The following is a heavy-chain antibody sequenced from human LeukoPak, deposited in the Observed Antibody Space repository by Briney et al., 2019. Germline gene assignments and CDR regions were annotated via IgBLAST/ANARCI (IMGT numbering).Heavy chain of an antibody. CDR3: AKDSDFWSGSGDYFDY. CDR2: ISSSSSSI. D-gene: IGHD3-3*01. Sequence: PGGSLRLSCAASGFTFSGYTMNWVRQAPGKGLAWVSFISSSSSSIYYADSVKGRFTISRDNSKNTLYLQMNSLRAEDTAVYYCAKDSDFWSGSGDYFDYWGQGTLVTVSS. J-gene: IGHJ4*02. V-gene: IGHV3-21*01. CDR1: GFTFSGYT.